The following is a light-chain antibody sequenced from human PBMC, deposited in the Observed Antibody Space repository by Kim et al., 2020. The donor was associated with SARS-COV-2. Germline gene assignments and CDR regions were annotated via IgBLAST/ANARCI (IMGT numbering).Light chain of an antibody. CDR3: QQYGGSPRT. CDR1: QSVSSSY. J-gene: IGKJ1*01. Sequence: EIVLTQSPGTLSLSPGERATLSCRASQSVSSSYLAWYQQKSAQAPRLLIYGASSRATGIPDRFSGSGSGTDFTLTISRLEPEDFAVYYCQQYGGSPRTFGQGTKVDIK. V-gene: IGKV3-20*01. CDR2: GAS.